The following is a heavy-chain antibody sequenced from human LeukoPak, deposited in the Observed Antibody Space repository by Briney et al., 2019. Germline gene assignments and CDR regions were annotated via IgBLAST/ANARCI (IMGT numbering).Heavy chain of an antibody. CDR1: GYTFTGYY. J-gene: IGHJ3*02. CDR2: INPNSGGT. D-gene: IGHD3-3*01. Sequence: ASVKVSCKASGYTFTGYYMHWVREAPGQGLEWMGWINPNSGGTNYAQKFQGRVTMTRDTSISTAYMELSRLRSDDTAVYYCARDREWSGYRHDAFDIWGQGTMVTVSS. V-gene: IGHV1-2*02. CDR3: ARDREWSGYRHDAFDI.